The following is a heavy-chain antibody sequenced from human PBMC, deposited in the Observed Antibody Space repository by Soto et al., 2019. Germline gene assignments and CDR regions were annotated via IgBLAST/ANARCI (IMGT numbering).Heavy chain of an antibody. V-gene: IGHV1-58*01. Sequence: ASVKVSCKASGFTFTSSAVQWVRQARGQRLEWIGWIVVGSGNTNYAQKFQERVTITRDMSTSTAYMELSSLRSEDTAVYYCAAGAYCSGGSCYSGGYYYYGMDVWGQGTTVTVSS. J-gene: IGHJ6*02. CDR1: GFTFTSSA. D-gene: IGHD2-15*01. CDR3: AAGAYCSGGSCYSGGYYYYGMDV. CDR2: IVVGSGNT.